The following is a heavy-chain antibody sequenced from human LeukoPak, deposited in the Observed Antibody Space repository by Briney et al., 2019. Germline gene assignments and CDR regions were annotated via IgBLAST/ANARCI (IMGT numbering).Heavy chain of an antibody. CDR1: GGTFSRYA. V-gene: IGHV1-69*01. D-gene: IGHD2-2*01. J-gene: IGHJ4*02. CDR3: ATYCSSANCYIWGYYFDS. Sequence: GSSVKVSCEASGGTFSRYAISWVRQAPGQGLEWMGGIIPISGTTNYAQKFQGRVTITADESTSTAYMELSSLRSEDTTMYYCATYCSSANCYIWGYYFDSWGQGTLVTVSS. CDR2: IIPISGTT.